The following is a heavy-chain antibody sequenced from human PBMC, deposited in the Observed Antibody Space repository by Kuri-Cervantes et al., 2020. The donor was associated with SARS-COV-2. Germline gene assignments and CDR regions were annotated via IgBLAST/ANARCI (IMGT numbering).Heavy chain of an antibody. CDR1: GFTFGDYA. CDR3: ATIKTHDAFDI. V-gene: IGHV3-21*01. D-gene: IGHD1-7*01. CDR2: ISSSSSYI. J-gene: IGHJ3*02. Sequence: GESLKISCTASGFTFGDYAMSWVRQAPGKGLEWVSSISSSSSYIYYADSVKGRFTISRDNAKNSLYLQMNSLRAEDTAVYYCATIKTHDAFDIWGQGTMVTVSS.